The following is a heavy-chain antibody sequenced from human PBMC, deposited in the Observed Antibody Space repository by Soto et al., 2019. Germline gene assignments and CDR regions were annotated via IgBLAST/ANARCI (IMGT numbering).Heavy chain of an antibody. CDR2: IGSSGVTTTI. D-gene: IGHD2-21*02. CDR3: AKDVISGDGFWLMDH. Sequence: PGGSLRLSCAVSGFTFSNYAMTWVRQAPGKGLEWVSAIGSSGVTTTIYYADSVKGRFTISRDNSKNTLYLQMNSLRAEDTAVYYCAKDVISGDGFWLMDHWGQGTLVTVSS. V-gene: IGHV3-23*01. J-gene: IGHJ4*02. CDR1: GFTFSNYA.